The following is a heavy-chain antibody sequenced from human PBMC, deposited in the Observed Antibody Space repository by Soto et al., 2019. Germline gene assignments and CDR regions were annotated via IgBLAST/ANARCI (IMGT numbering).Heavy chain of an antibody. V-gene: IGHV3-11*01. D-gene: IGHD1-1*01. CDR3: ARGRNDGDY. J-gene: IGHJ4*02. CDR2: ISGSGVVI. CDR1: GFTLSDYY. Sequence: PGGSLRLSCAASGFTLSDYYMSWIRQAPGKGLEWLSYISGSGVVIYYADSVKGRFTISRDKAKSSLYLQMNSLRVDDTAVYYCARGRNDGDYWGQGTLVTVSS.